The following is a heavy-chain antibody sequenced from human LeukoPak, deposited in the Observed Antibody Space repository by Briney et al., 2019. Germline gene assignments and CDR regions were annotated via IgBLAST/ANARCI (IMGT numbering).Heavy chain of an antibody. CDR2: MNPNSGNT. CDR3: ARGLFGWAGGSCHY. D-gene: IGHD2-15*01. J-gene: IGHJ4*02. Sequence: ASVKVSCKASGYTFTSYDINWVRQATGQGLEWMGWMNPNSGNTGYAQKFQGRVTMTRNTSLSTAYMGLSSLRSEDTAVYYCARGLFGWAGGSCHYWGQGTLVTVSS. CDR1: GYTFTSYD. V-gene: IGHV1-8*01.